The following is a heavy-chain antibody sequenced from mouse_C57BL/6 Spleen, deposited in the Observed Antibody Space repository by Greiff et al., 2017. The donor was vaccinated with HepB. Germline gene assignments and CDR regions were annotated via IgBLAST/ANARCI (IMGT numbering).Heavy chain of an antibody. CDR1: GFTFSSYG. D-gene: IGHD2-1*01. V-gene: IGHV5-6*01. Sequence: VQLQQSGGDLVKPGGSLKLSCAASGFTFSSYGMSWVRQTPDKRLEWVATISSGGSYTYYPDSVKGRFTISRDNAKNTLYLQMSSLKSEDTAMYYCASNYDYAMDYWGQGTSVTVSS. CDR3: ASNYDYAMDY. CDR2: ISSGGSYT. J-gene: IGHJ4*01.